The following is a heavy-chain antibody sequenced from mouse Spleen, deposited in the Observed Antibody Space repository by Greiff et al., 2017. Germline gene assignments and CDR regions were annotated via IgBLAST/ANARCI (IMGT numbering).Heavy chain of an antibody. CDR2: ISDGGSYT. Sequence: DVMLVESGGGLVKPGGSLKLSCAASGFTFSSYAMSWVRQTPEKRLEWVATISDGGSYTYYPDNVKGRFTISRDNAKNNLYLQMSHLKSEDTAMYYCARDRRLLDWYFDVWGTGTTVTVSS. J-gene: IGHJ1*03. V-gene: IGHV5-4*01. CDR1: GFTFSSYA. CDR3: ARDRRLLDWYFDV. D-gene: IGHD2-3*01.